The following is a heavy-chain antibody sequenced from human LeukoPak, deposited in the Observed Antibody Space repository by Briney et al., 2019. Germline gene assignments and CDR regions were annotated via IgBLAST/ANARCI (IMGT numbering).Heavy chain of an antibody. D-gene: IGHD3-9*01. V-gene: IGHV3-30*02. CDR3: AKGPVLRYFDWLRRGVDY. J-gene: IGHJ4*02. Sequence: PGGSLRLSCAASGFTFSSYGMHWVRQAPGKGLEWVAFIRYDGSNKYYADSVKGRFTIAKDNSKNTLYLQMNILRAEDTAVYYWAKGPVLRYFDWLRRGVDYWGQGTLVTVSS. CDR1: GFTFSSYG. CDR2: IRYDGSNK.